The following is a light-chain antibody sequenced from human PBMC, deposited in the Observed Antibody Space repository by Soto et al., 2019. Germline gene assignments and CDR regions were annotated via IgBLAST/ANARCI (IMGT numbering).Light chain of an antibody. J-gene: IGKJ1*01. CDR2: DAS. Sequence: EIVLTQAPVTLSLSPGEGATLSCKASQNINTNLGWYQQKPCQAPRLLIYDASLRATGIPARFTGSGSGTDFTLTINSLEPEDFAVYYCQQRGNWPRTWAFGQGTKVEVK. V-gene: IGKV3-11*01. CDR3: QQRGNWPRTWA. CDR1: QNINTN.